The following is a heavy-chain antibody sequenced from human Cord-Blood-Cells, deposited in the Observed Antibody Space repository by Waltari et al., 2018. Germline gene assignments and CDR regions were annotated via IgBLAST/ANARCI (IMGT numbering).Heavy chain of an antibody. CDR2: INTNTGNP. V-gene: IGHV7-4-1*02. CDR3: ARVELGIFDY. D-gene: IGHD7-27*01. Sequence: QVQLVQSGSELKKPGDSVTVPCNAYGYTSTSDAMKWVRQAPGQGLEWMGWINTNTGNPTYAQGFTGRFVFSLDTSVSTAYLQISSLKAEDTAVYYCARVELGIFDYWGQGTLVTVSS. CDR1: GYTSTSDA. J-gene: IGHJ4*02.